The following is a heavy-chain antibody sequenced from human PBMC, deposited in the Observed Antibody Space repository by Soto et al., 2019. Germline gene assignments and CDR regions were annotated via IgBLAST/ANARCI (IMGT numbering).Heavy chain of an antibody. Sequence: GGSLRLSCAASGFTFSSYPMNWVRQVPGKGLERVSYISSSTSTIYYADSVKGRFTISRDNAKNSLYLQMNSLRAEDTAVYYCARESVVAAAFGYWGQGTLVTVSS. D-gene: IGHD6-13*01. V-gene: IGHV3-48*04. J-gene: IGHJ4*02. CDR2: ISSSTSTI. CDR1: GFTFSSYP. CDR3: ARESVVAAAFGY.